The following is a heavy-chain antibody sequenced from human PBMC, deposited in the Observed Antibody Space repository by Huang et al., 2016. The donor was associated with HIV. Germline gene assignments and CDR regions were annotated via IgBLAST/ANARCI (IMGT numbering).Heavy chain of an antibody. D-gene: IGHD3-22*01. CDR1: GYTFSTYS. V-gene: IGHV3-48*01. CDR2: ISKTSGAT. J-gene: IGHJ4*02. CDR3: VRDSSSGLQLRY. Sequence: EVQLVESGGGLAQPGGSLRLSCVASGYTFSTYSRNWVRQAPGKGMEWVSYISKTSGATSYAESVKGRFTVSRDNVKNSLYLQMNRLRVEDTAMYYCVRDSSSGLQLRYWGQGALVIVS.